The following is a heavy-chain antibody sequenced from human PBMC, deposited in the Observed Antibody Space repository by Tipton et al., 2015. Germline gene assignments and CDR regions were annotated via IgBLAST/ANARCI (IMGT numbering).Heavy chain of an antibody. V-gene: IGHV1-69*06. CDR1: GGTFSSYA. J-gene: IGHJ5*02. CDR3: AKDCSGGSCYQSYNYFDP. CDR2: ITPIFHKP. Sequence: QSGAEVKKPGSAVKVSCKASGGTFSSYAISWVRQAPGQGLEWMGGITPIFHKPNYAQKFQGRITITADKSTSTAYMELSSLRPEDTAIYYCAKDCSGGSCYQSYNYFDPWGQGTQVTVSS. D-gene: IGHD2-15*01.